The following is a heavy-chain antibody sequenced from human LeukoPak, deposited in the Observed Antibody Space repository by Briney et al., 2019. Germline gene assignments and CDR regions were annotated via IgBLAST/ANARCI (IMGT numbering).Heavy chain of an antibody. J-gene: IGHJ4*02. CDR3: ARVGDHALKD. Sequence: SETLSLTCTVSGGSISSSSYYWGWIRQPPGKGLEWIGSIYYSGSTYYNPSLKSRVTISVDTSKNQFSLKLSSVTAADTAVYYCARVGDHALKDWGQGTLVTVSS. D-gene: IGHD3-16*01. CDR1: GGSISSSSYY. CDR2: IYYSGST. V-gene: IGHV4-39*07.